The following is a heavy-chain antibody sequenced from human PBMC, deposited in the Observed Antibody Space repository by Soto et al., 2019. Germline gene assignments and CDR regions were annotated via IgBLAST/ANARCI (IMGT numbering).Heavy chain of an antibody. CDR1: GGTFSSYA. V-gene: IGHV1-69*13. CDR3: ASGPHCSGGSCPDY. D-gene: IGHD2-15*01. J-gene: IGHJ4*02. CDR2: IIPIFGTA. Sequence: ASVKVSCKASGGTFSSYAISWVRQAPGQGLEWMGGIIPIFGTANYAQKFQGRVTITADESTSTAYMELSSLRSEDTAVYYCASGPHCSGGSCPDYWGQGTLVTVSS.